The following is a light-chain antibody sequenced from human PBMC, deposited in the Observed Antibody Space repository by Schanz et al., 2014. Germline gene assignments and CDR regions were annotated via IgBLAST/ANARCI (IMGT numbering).Light chain of an antibody. V-gene: IGLV2-14*03. Sequence: QSALTQAASVSGSPGQSITISCAGDRSDVGGYNSVSWYQHHPGKAPKVLIYDVTYRPSGVSNRFSASKSDNTASLTISGLQAEDEADYYCSSYTISSSYVFGTGTKLTVL. CDR2: DVT. CDR3: SSYTISSSYV. CDR1: RSDVGGYNS. J-gene: IGLJ1*01.